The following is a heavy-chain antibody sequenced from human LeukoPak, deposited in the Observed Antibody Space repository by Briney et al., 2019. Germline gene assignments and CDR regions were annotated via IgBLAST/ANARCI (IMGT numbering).Heavy chain of an antibody. J-gene: IGHJ4*02. D-gene: IGHD3-22*01. V-gene: IGHV3-48*01. CDR2: ISSSSSTI. Sequence: GGSLRLSCAASGFTFSSYSMNWVRQAPGKGLEWGSYISSSSSTIYYADSVKGRFTISRDNAKNSLYLQMNSLRAEDTAVYYCARENRSPPDSPIQHIDYWGQGTLVTVSS. CDR1: GFTFSSYS. CDR3: ARENRSPPDSPIQHIDY.